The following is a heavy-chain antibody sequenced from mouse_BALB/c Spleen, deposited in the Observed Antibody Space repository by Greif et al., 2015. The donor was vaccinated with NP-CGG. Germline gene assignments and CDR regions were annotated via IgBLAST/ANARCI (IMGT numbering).Heavy chain of an antibody. J-gene: IGHJ2*01. CDR3: ARDWYFDY. CDR2: IHPNSGNT. CDR1: GYTFTSSW. V-gene: IGHV1S130*01. Sequence: QVQLKDSGSVLVRPGASVKLSCKASGYTFTSSWMHWAKQRPGQGLEWIGEIHPNSGNTNYNEKFKGKATLTVDTSSSTGYVDLSSLTSEDSAGYYCARDWYFDYWGQGTTLTVSS. D-gene: IGHD4-1*01.